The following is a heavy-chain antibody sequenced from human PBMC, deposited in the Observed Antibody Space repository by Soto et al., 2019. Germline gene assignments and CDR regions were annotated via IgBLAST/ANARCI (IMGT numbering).Heavy chain of an antibody. CDR3: ARGPPNSI. D-gene: IGHD3-22*01. J-gene: IGHJ4*02. V-gene: IGHV4-30-2*01. CDR2: IYHSGST. Sequence: SETLSLTCAVSGGSISSGGYSWSWIRQPPGKGLEWIGYIYHSGSTYYNPSLKSRVTISVDRSKNQFSLKLSSVTAADTAVYHCARGPPNSIWGQGTLVTVSS. CDR1: GGSISSGGYS.